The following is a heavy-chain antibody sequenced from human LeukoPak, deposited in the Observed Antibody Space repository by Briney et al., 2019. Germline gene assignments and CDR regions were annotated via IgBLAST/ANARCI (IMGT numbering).Heavy chain of an antibody. CDR2: IDSGGTT. CDR3: ARDSYTTNWFFY. V-gene: IGHV3-66*02. D-gene: IGHD2-2*02. J-gene: IGHJ5*01. Sequence: PGGSLRLSCAASGFTVTNTYMTWVRQAPGKGLEWVSVIDSGGTTYYADSVKGRFTMSRDTSKNTLYLQMNSLKSEDTATYYCARDSYTTNWFFYWGQGTLVTVSS. CDR1: GFTVTNTY.